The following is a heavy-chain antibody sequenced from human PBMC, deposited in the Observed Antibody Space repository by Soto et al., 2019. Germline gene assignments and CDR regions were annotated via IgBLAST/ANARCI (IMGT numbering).Heavy chain of an antibody. CDR3: AKDSQYSSGPCDY. V-gene: IGHV3-23*01. J-gene: IGHJ4*02. CDR2: ISGSGGST. CDR1: QFTYRGDP. D-gene: IGHD6-19*01. Sequence: HPGGSLRRSCPDPQFTYRGDPLSWVRPAPGKGLEWVSAISGSGGSTYYADSVKGRFTISRDNSKNTLYLQMNSLRAEDTAVYYCAKDSQYSSGPCDYWGQGTLVTVSS.